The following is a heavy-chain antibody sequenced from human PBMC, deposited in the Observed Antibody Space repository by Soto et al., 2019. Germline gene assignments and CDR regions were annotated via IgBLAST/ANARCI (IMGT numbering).Heavy chain of an antibody. Sequence: ASVKVSCKASGYTFTSYGISWVRQAPGQGLEWMGWISAYNGNTNYAQKLQGRVTMTTDTSTSTAYMELRSLRSDDTAVYYCARARHYYYGSGSYLDYWGHGTLVTVXS. V-gene: IGHV1-18*04. CDR2: ISAYNGNT. D-gene: IGHD3-10*01. CDR3: ARARHYYYGSGSYLDY. J-gene: IGHJ4*01. CDR1: GYTFTSYG.